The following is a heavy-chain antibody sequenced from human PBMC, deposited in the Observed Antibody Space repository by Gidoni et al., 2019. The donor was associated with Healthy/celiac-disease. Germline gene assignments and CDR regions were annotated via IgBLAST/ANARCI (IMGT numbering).Heavy chain of an antibody. CDR3: TRRAGANSDY. D-gene: IGHD1-26*01. Sequence: EVQLVESGGGLVQPGGSLKLSCAASGFTFSGSAMHWVRQASGKGLEWVSRIRSKANSYATAYAASVKGRFTISRDDSKNTAYLQMNSLKTEDTAVYYCTRRAGANSDYWGQGTLVTVSS. CDR2: IRSKANSYAT. V-gene: IGHV3-73*02. CDR1: GFTFSGSA. J-gene: IGHJ4*02.